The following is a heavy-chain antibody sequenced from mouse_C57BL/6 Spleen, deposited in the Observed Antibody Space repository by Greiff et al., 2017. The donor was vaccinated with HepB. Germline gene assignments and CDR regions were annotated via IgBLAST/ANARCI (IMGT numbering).Heavy chain of an antibody. V-gene: IGHV1-59*01. D-gene: IGHD1-1*01. Sequence: QVQLQQPGAELVRPGPSVKLSCKASGYTFTSYWMHWVKQRPGQGLEWIGVIDPSDSYTNYNQKFKGKATLTVDTSSSTAYMQLSSLTSEDSAVYYCAREGTTVVVHFDYWGQGTTLTVSS. J-gene: IGHJ2*01. CDR3: AREGTTVVVHFDY. CDR1: GYTFTSYW. CDR2: IDPSDSYT.